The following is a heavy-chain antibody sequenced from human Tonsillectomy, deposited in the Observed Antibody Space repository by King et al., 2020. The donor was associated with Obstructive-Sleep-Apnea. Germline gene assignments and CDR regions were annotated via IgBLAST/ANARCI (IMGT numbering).Heavy chain of an antibody. CDR3: ARFSRSMVATSSPTDPFAMDV. V-gene: IGHV7-4-1*02. CDR2: INTNTGNP. Sequence: VQLVESGSELKKPGASVKVSCKASGYSFSTYTIAWVRQAPGQGLEWMAWINTNTGNPTSAQDFTGRFVFSLDTSVNTAYLQISGLKPEDTAVYYCARFSRSMVATSSPTDPFAMDVWGQGTTVTVSS. CDR1: GYSFSTYT. J-gene: IGHJ6*02. D-gene: IGHD5-12*01.